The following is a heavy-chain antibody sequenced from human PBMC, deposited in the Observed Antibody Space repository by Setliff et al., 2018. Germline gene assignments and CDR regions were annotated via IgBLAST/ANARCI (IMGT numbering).Heavy chain of an antibody. V-gene: IGHV4-39*01. D-gene: IGHD3-3*01. J-gene: IGHJ6*03. Sequence: SETLSLTCTVSGASLSSGTYYWGWIRQPPGKGLEWIGRIYYRGDTYYNASLKGRLTISVDTAQNQFSLSLSSVTAADTAVYYCARMSGFQYIDVWDKGTTVTVSS. CDR1: GASLSSGTYY. CDR2: IYYRGDT. CDR3: ARMSGFQYIDV.